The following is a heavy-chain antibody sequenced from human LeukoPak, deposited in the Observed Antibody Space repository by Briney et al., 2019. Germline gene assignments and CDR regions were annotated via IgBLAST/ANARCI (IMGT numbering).Heavy chain of an antibody. CDR2: IYTNGRT. J-gene: IGHJ4*02. D-gene: IGHD6-19*01. CDR1: GNFISTGSYY. CDR3: VRHFETYSSGWKSYYFDY. V-gene: IGHV4-61*09. Sequence: PSQTLSLTCSVSGNFISTGSYYWSWIRQPAGKGLEWIGHIYTNGRTDYNPSLKSRVTISVDKSKNQFALRLSSVTAADTAVYYCVRHFETYSSGWKSYYFDYWGQGTLVTVSS.